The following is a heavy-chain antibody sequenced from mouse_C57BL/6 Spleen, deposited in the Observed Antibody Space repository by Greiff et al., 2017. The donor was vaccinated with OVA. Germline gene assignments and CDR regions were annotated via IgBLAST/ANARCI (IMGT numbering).Heavy chain of an antibody. CDR1: GYTFTSYW. CDR3: ARSYYGSHFDY. J-gene: IGHJ2*01. CDR2: IHPNSGST. D-gene: IGHD1-1*01. V-gene: IGHV1-64*01. Sequence: QVQLQQPGAELVKPGASVKLSCKASGYTFTSYWMHWVKQRPGQGLEWIGMIHPNSGSTNYNEKFKSKATLTVDKSSSTAYMQLSSLTSEDSAVYYCARSYYGSHFDYWGQGTTLTVSS.